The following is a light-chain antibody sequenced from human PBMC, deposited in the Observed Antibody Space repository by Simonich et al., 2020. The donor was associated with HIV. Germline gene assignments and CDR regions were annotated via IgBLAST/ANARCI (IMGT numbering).Light chain of an antibody. CDR2: DVS. V-gene: IGLV2-14*03. Sequence: QSALTQPASVSGSPGQSITISCTGTTSDVGGYNYVSWYQQHPGKAPKLIIYDVSKRPSGVSTRFSGSKSGNTASLTISGLQADDEADYYCSSYTSSTTLVFGTGTKVTVL. CDR1: TSDVGGYNY. CDR3: SSYTSSTTLV. J-gene: IGLJ1*01.